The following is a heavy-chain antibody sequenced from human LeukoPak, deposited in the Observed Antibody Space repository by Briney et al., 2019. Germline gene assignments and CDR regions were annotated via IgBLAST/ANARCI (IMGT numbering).Heavy chain of an antibody. D-gene: IGHD3-10*01. CDR2: ISSSSSYI. CDR1: GFTFSSYS. J-gene: IGHJ4*02. Sequence: GGSLRLSCAASGFTFSSYSMNWVRQAPGQGLEWVSSISSSSSYIYYADSVKGRFTISRDNAKNSLYLQMNSLRAADTAVYYCASAGSSGYWGQGTLVTVSS. V-gene: IGHV3-21*01. CDR3: ASAGSSGY.